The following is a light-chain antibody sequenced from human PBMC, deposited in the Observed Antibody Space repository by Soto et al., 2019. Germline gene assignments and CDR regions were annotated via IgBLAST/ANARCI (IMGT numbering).Light chain of an antibody. CDR3: SSYTSSSIPWV. CDR1: SSDVGGYNY. Sequence: QSALTQPASVSGSPGQSITISCTGTSSDVGGYNYVSWYQQHPGKAPKLMIYDVSNRPSGVSNRFSGSKSGNTASLTISGLQAEDEADYYCSSYTSSSIPWVFGGGTKLTVI. J-gene: IGLJ3*02. V-gene: IGLV2-14*01. CDR2: DVS.